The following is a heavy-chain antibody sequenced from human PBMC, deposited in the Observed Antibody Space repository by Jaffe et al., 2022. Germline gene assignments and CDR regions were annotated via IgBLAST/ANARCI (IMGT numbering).Heavy chain of an antibody. D-gene: IGHD4-17*01. CDR2: IRYDGSNK. CDR1: GFTFSSYG. CDR3: AKEWDGDYLLLFN. V-gene: IGHV3-30*02. J-gene: IGHJ4*02. Sequence: QVQLVESGGGVVQPGGSLRLSCAASGFTFSSYGMHWVRQAPGKGLEWVAFIRYDGSNKYYADSVKGRFTISRDNSKNTLYLQMNSLRAEDTAVYYCAKEWDGDYLLLFNWGQGTLVTVSS.